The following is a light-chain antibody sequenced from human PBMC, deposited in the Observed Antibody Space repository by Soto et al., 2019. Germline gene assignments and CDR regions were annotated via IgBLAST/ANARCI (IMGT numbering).Light chain of an antibody. Sequence: QSALTQPASVSGSPGQSITISCTGTSSDVGGYNYVSWYQQHPGKAPKVIIYEVNNRPSGVSNRFSGSKSGNTASLTISGLQAEDEADYYCSSYTSTSKGVFGGGTKLTVL. CDR2: EVN. V-gene: IGLV2-14*01. CDR1: SSDVGGYNY. J-gene: IGLJ3*02. CDR3: SSYTSTSKGV.